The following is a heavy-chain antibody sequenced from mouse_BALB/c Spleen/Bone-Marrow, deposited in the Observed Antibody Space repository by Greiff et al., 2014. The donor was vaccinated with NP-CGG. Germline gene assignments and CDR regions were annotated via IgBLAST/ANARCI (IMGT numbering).Heavy chain of an antibody. CDR3: ASYRYAWYFDV. J-gene: IGHJ1*01. D-gene: IGHD2-14*01. Sequence: DVKLQESGAELVKPGASVKLSCTASGFNIKDTYMHWVKQRPEQGLEWIGRIDPANGNTKYDPKFQGKATITADTTSNTAYLQLSSLTSGDTAVYYCASYRYAWYFDVWGAGTTVTVSS. V-gene: IGHV14-3*02. CDR2: IDPANGNT. CDR1: GFNIKDTY.